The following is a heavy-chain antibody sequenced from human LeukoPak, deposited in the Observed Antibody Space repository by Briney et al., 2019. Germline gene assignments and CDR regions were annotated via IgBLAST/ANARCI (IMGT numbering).Heavy chain of an antibody. J-gene: IGHJ4*02. CDR1: GFTLSTYA. Sequence: GGSLRLSCAASGFTLSTYAMSWVRQTPGKGLEWVAATSSSDAGTYHADSVRGRFTISRDNSKNTLYLQMNSLRAEDAAVYFCAKDFLADDYSSSSFDFWGQGTLVTVSS. D-gene: IGHD4-11*01. CDR2: TSSSDAGT. V-gene: IGHV3-23*01. CDR3: AKDFLADDYSSSSFDF.